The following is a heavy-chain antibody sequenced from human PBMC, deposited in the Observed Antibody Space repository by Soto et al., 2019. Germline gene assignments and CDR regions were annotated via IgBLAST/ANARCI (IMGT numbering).Heavy chain of an antibody. D-gene: IGHD2-8*01. CDR3: ARDHPYAKTNDY. CDR1: GFTFSSYA. V-gene: IGHV3-30-3*01. J-gene: IGHJ4*02. Sequence: GGSLRLSCAASGFTFSSYAMHWVRQAPGKGLEGLAVISYDGSNKNYADSVKGRFTISRDNSKNTLYLQMNSLRAEDTAVYYCARDHPYAKTNDYWGQGTLVTVSS. CDR2: ISYDGSNK.